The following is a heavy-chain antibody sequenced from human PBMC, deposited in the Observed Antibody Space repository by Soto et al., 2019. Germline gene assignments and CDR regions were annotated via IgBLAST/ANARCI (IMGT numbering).Heavy chain of an antibody. D-gene: IGHD7-27*01. CDR1: RVTFSSYW. Sequence: GGSLRLSCAASRVTFSSYWMTWVRQAPGKGLEWVANIKQDGSEEFYVDSVKGRFTISRDNAKNSLYLQMNSLRAEDTAVYYCARDVLGIGDYWGQGALVTVSS. CDR3: ARDVLGIGDY. V-gene: IGHV3-7*01. CDR2: IKQDGSEE. J-gene: IGHJ4*02.